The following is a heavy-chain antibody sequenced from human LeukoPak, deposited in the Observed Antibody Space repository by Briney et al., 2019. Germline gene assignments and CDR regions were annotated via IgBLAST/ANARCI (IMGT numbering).Heavy chain of an antibody. Sequence: GRSLRLSCAVSGFSFSSYEMNWVRQAPGKGLEWVSRISSSDIIYYADSVKGRFTISRDNAKNSLFLQMNSLRADDTALYYCARYSYGHTAFDYWGQGTLVTVAS. CDR2: ISSSDII. V-gene: IGHV3-48*03. CDR3: ARYSYGHTAFDY. CDR1: GFSFSSYE. J-gene: IGHJ4*02. D-gene: IGHD5-18*01.